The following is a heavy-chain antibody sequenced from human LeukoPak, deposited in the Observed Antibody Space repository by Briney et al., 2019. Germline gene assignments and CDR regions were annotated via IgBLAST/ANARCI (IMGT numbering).Heavy chain of an antibody. CDR2: IYYSGST. J-gene: IGHJ4*02. CDR1: GGSISSGGYS. CDR3: ARGTIGYFVYFDY. D-gene: IGHD3-9*01. Sequence: PSETLSLTCAVSGGSISSGGYSWSWIRQPPGKGLEWIGYIYYSGSTYYNPSLKSRVTISVDTSKNQFSLKLSSVTAADTAVYYCARGTIGYFVYFDYWGQGTLVTVSS. V-gene: IGHV4-30-4*07.